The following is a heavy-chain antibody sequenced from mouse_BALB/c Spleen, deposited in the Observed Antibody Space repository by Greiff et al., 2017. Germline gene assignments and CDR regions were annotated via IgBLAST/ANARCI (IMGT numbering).Heavy chain of an antibody. CDR2: ISSGGSYT. V-gene: IGHV5-6*02. CDR1: GFTFSSYG. J-gene: IGHJ2*01. Sequence: DVKLVESGGDLVKPGGSLKLSCAASGFTFSSYGMSWVRQTPDKRLEWVATISSGGSYTYYPDSVKGRFTISRDNAKNTLYLQMSSLKSEDTAMYYCARHLDGYYFDYWGQGTTLTVSS. D-gene: IGHD2-3*01. CDR3: ARHLDGYYFDY.